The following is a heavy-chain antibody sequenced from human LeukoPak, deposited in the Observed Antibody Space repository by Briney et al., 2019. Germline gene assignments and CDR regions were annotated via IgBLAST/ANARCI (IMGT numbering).Heavy chain of an antibody. J-gene: IGHJ6*03. V-gene: IGHV3-48*01. CDR1: GFTFSSYS. CDR2: ISSSSSTI. Sequence: GGSLRLSCAASGFTFSSYSMNWVRQAPGKGLEWVSYISSSSSTIYYADSVKGRFTISRDNAKNSLYLQMNSLRAEDTAVYYCAREGLAIAARRLSYYYYYMDVWGKGTTVTVSS. D-gene: IGHD6-6*01. CDR3: AREGLAIAARRLSYYYYYMDV.